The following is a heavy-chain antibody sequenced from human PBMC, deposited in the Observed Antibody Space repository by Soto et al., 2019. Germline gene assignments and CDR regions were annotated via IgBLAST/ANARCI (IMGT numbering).Heavy chain of an antibody. CDR3: ARALSFGSGTLDY. J-gene: IGHJ4*01. CDR1: VYTFTGYY. D-gene: IGHD1-26*01. V-gene: IGHV1-2*02. CDR2: INPYSCVT. Sequence: ASVNVTCKASVYTFTGYYMHWVRQAPGQGLEWMGCINPYSCVTTYAQKFQGRGILTRDTPKTAAYVDLSSLRSDDTAVYYCARALSFGSGTLDYWG.